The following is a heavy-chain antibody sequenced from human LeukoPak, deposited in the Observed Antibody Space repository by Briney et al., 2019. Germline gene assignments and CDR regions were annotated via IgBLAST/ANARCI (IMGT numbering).Heavy chain of an antibody. J-gene: IGHJ1*01. CDR2: ISSSSSYI. CDR3: ATYSILNAREFRY. CDR1: GFTFSSYS. D-gene: IGHD4-11*01. Sequence: PGGSLRLSCAASGFTFSSYSMNWVRQAPGKGLEWVSSISSSSSYIYYADSVKGRFTISRDNAKSSLYLQMNSLRAEDTAVYYCATYSILNAREFRYWGQGTLVTVTS. V-gene: IGHV3-21*01.